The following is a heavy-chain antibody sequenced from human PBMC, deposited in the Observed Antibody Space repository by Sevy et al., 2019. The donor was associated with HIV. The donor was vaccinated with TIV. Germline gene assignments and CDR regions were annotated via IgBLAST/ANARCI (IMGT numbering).Heavy chain of an antibody. J-gene: IGHJ4*02. Sequence: GGSLRLSCAASGFTFDDYAMHWVRQAPGKGPEWVSGISWNSGSIGYADSVKGRFTISRDNVKNSLYLQMNSLRAEDTALYYCAKGLKGIAAAGDYWGQGTLVTVSS. V-gene: IGHV3-9*01. CDR2: ISWNSGSI. CDR1: GFTFDDYA. CDR3: AKGLKGIAAAGDY. D-gene: IGHD6-13*01.